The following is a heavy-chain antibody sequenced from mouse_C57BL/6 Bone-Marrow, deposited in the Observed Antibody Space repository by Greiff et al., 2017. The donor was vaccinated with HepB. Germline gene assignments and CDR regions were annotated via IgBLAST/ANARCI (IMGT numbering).Heavy chain of an antibody. CDR2: ISSGSSTI. J-gene: IGHJ3*01. V-gene: IGHV5-17*01. Sequence: EVMLVESGGGLVKPGGSLKFSCAASGFTFSDYGMHWVRQAPEKGLEWVAYISSGSSTIYYADTMKGRFTLSRDNAKNTLFLQMTSLRSEDTAMYYCARPMIRAWFAYWGQGTLVTVSA. D-gene: IGHD2-4*01. CDR1: GFTFSDYG. CDR3: ARPMIRAWFAY.